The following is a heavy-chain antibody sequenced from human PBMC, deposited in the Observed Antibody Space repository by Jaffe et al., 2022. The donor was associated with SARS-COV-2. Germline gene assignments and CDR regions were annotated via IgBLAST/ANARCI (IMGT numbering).Heavy chain of an antibody. CDR1: GGSISSSSYY. CDR2: IYYSGST. J-gene: IGHJ5*02. CDR3: ARPYGDYDNWFDP. V-gene: IGHV4-39*01. D-gene: IGHD4-17*01. Sequence: QLQLQESGPGLVKPSETLSLTCTVSGGSISSSSYYWGWIRQPPGKGLEWIGSIYYSGSTYYNPSLKSRVTISVDTSKNQFSLKLSSVTAADTAVYYCARPYGDYDNWFDPWGQGTLVTVSS.